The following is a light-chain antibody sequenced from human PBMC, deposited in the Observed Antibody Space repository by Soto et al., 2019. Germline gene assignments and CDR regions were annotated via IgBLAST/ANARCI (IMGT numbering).Light chain of an antibody. V-gene: IGLV4-69*01. Sequence: QLVLTQSPSASASLGASVKLTCTLSSGHSNYAIAWHQQQSEKGPRYLMKLNSDGSHSKGDGIPDRFSGSSSGAERYLTISSLQSEDEADYCCQTWGSGIVVFGGGTQLTVL. CDR1: SGHSNYA. CDR2: LNSDGSH. CDR3: QTWGSGIVV. J-gene: IGLJ2*01.